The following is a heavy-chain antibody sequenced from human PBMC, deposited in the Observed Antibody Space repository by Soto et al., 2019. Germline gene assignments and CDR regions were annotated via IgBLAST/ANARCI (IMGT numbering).Heavy chain of an antibody. Sequence: QVQLVQSGAEVKKPGSSVKVSKASGGTFTNYAISWVRQAPGQGLEWVGGIIPVFGTATYAQKFQGRVTITADDSTSTAYMELSSLRSEDTAIYYCARPQAIVIAAPDLDYWGQGTLVTVSS. D-gene: IGHD3-16*02. CDR2: IIPVFGTA. V-gene: IGHV1-69*01. CDR3: ARPQAIVIAAPDLDY. CDR1: GGTFTNYA. J-gene: IGHJ4*02.